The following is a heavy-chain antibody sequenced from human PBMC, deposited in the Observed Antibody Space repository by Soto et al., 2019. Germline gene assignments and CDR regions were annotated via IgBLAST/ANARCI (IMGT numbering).Heavy chain of an antibody. CDR3: ASIQYYYDSSGHYYGGWFDP. J-gene: IGHJ5*02. Sequence: GASVKVSSKASGYTFTSYDINWVRQATGQGLEWMGWMNPNSGNTGYAQKFQGRVTMTRNTSISTAYMELSSLRSEDTAVYYCASIQYYYDSSGHYYGGWFDPWGQGTLVTVSS. CDR1: GYTFTSYD. V-gene: IGHV1-8*01. CDR2: MNPNSGNT. D-gene: IGHD3-22*01.